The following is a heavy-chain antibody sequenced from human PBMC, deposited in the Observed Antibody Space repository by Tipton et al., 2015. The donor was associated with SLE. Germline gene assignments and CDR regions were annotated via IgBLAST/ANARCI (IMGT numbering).Heavy chain of an antibody. CDR2: VSYDGSDK. J-gene: IGHJ4*02. D-gene: IGHD2-2*01. CDR3: ATAAS. V-gene: IGHV3-30-3*01. Sequence: RSLRLSCAASGFTFSSFAMHWVRQAPGKGLDWVAVVSYDGSDKYYADSVKGRFTISRDNSKNTLYLQMNSLRAEDTAVYYCATAASWGQGTLVTVSS. CDR1: GFTFSSFA.